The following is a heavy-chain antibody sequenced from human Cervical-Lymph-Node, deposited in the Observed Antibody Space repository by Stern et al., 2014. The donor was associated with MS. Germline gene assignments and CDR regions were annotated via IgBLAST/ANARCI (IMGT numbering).Heavy chain of an antibody. D-gene: IGHD4-23*01. CDR2: IWHAGSNK. CDR1: GFTFSSYG. Sequence: VQLVESAGGVVQPGRSLRLSCAASGFTFSSYGMHWVRQAPGQGLEWVAVIWHAGSNKYYADSVKGRFTISRDNSKNTLYLQMNSLRAEDTAVYYCARDLGDGGNSGGEDYWGQGTLVTVSS. V-gene: IGHV3-33*01. CDR3: ARDLGDGGNSGGEDY. J-gene: IGHJ4*02.